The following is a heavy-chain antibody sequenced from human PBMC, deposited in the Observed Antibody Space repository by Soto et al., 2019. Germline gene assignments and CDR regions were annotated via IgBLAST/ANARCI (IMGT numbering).Heavy chain of an antibody. D-gene: IGHD2-2*01. CDR3: ARHVETSTSTIDY. V-gene: IGHV4-30-2*01. CDR2: IYYGGST. CDR1: GGSISSGDYS. Sequence: SETLSLTCAVSGGSISSGDYSWNWIRQPPGKGLEWIGYIYYGGSTYYNPSLQSRVTMSVDRSRNQFSLKLNSVTAADTAVYYCARHVETSTSTIDYWGQGTLVTVSS. J-gene: IGHJ4*02.